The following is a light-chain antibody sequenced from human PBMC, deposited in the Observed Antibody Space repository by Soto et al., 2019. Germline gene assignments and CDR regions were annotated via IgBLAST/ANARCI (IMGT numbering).Light chain of an antibody. CDR1: ESVSFNY. CDR2: GAS. V-gene: IGKV3-15*01. CDR3: QQSSKWPRT. J-gene: IGKJ1*01. Sequence: EVVLTQSACTLSLYPGERATLSCRATESVSFNYLAWYHQKPGQAPRLLIYGASTRAAGIPPRFTGSGSGTEFTLTISSLQSEDFAVYYCQQSSKWPRTFGQGTKVDIK.